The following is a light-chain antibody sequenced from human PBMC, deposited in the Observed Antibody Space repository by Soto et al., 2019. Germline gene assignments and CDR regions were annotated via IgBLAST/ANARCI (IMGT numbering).Light chain of an antibody. CDR3: QRYNSSPWT. Sequence: DIQMTQSPSSLSASVGDRVIITCRASQVIGNSLAWYQQKPGRAPKLLIYATSTLQSGVPSRFSGSGSETDVTLTISSLQPEDVATYSCQRYNSSPWTFGQGTKVELK. CDR2: ATS. CDR1: QVIGNS. J-gene: IGKJ1*01. V-gene: IGKV1-27*01.